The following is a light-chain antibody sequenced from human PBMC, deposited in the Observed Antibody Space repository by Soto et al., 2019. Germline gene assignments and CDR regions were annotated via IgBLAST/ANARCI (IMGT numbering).Light chain of an antibody. Sequence: AIRMTQSPSSFSASTGDRVTITCRASQGISSYLAWYQQKPGKAPTLLIYAASTLQSGVPSSFSGSGSGTDFTITIICLQSEDFSTYYCQQYYSYTPTFGQGTKVEIK. J-gene: IGKJ1*01. V-gene: IGKV1-8*01. CDR2: AAS. CDR1: QGISSY. CDR3: QQYYSYTPT.